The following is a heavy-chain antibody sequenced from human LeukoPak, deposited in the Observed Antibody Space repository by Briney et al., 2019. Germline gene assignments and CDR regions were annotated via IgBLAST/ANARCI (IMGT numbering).Heavy chain of an antibody. J-gene: IGHJ4*02. CDR3: ARVYGSSWLYYFDY. CDR2: MYYSGGT. CDR1: GASIRGYY. V-gene: IGHV4-59*08. D-gene: IGHD6-13*01. Sequence: SETLSLTCRVSGASIRGYYWSWIRQPPGKGLEWIGHMYYSGGTTYNPSLKSRVSISLDTSKNQFSLKLSSVTAADTAVYYCARVYGSSWLYYFDYWGQGTLVTVSS.